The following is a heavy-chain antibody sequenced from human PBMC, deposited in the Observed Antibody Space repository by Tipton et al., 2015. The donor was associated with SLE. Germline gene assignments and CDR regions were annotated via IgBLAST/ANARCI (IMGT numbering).Heavy chain of an antibody. Sequence: TLSLTCTVSGGSISSYYWSWIRQPPGKGLEWIGYIYYSGSTSYNPSLKSRVTISVDTSKNQFSLKLSSVTAADTAVYYCARGEGQHYFDYWGQGTLVTVSS. V-gene: IGHV4-59*12. CDR3: ARGEGQHYFDY. J-gene: IGHJ4*02. CDR1: GGSISSYY. CDR2: IYYSGST.